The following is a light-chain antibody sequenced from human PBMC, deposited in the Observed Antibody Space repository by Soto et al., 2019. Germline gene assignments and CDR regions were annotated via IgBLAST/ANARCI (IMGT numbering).Light chain of an antibody. V-gene: IGLV2-23*01. J-gene: IGLJ3*02. CDR2: EGS. CDR3: CSYAGNSTNWV. Sequence: QSALTQPASVSGSPGQSITISCTGTSSDVGSYNLVSWYQQHPGKAPKLMIYEGSKRPSGVSNRFSGSKSGNTASLTISGLQAEDEADYYCCSYAGNSTNWVFGGGTKLTVL. CDR1: SSDVGSYNL.